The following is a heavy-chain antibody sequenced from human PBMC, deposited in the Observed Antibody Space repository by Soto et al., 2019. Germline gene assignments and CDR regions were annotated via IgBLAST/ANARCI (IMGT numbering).Heavy chain of an antibody. D-gene: IGHD1-26*01. J-gene: IGHJ6*02. V-gene: IGHV1-46*01. CDR3: ARDDGTEAYCMDV. CDR2: INPSGGSA. Sequence: QVQLVHSGAEVKKPGASVKVSCKASGYTFTSYYMHWVRQAPGQGLEWMGIINPSGGSAIYAQKFQGRVTMTRDTSTSTVYMELSSLISEDTAVYYCARDDGTEAYCMDVWGQGTTVTVSS. CDR1: GYTFTSYY.